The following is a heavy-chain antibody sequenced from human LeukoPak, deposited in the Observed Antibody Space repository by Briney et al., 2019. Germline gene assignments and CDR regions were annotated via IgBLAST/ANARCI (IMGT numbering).Heavy chain of an antibody. D-gene: IGHD2-8*01. CDR3: ARYIVLMVYAIRDYYYYGMDV. Sequence: GSSVRLSCGASGFNYRSYGVHWVRQAPGKGLEWVAGIWYDGSNKYYADSVKGRFTISRDNSKNTLYLQMNSLRAEDTAVYYCARYIVLMVYAIRDYYYYGMDVWGQGTTVTVSS. V-gene: IGHV3-33*08. J-gene: IGHJ6*02. CDR1: GFNYRSYG. CDR2: IWYDGSNK.